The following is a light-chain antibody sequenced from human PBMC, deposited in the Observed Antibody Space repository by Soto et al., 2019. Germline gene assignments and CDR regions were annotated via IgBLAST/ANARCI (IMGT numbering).Light chain of an antibody. CDR1: QSISSNF. V-gene: IGKV3-20*01. CDR2: GAS. J-gene: IGKJ1*01. CDR3: QQYGGSPRT. Sequence: EIVLTQSPGTLSLSPGEGATLSCRASQSISSNFLAWYQQKRGQAPRLLIHGASNRATGIPDRFSGSGSGTDFTLTITRLEPEDFAVYYCQQYGGSPRTFGQGTKVDMK.